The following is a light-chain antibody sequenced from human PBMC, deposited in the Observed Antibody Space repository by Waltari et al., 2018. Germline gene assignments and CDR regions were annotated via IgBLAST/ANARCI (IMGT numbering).Light chain of an antibody. CDR1: QSAGDY. J-gene: IGKJ4*01. V-gene: IGKV3-11*01. CDR2: DAT. CDR3: QLRTNWPPGLT. Sequence: DIALTPSPVTLSLNPGALATLSCRASQSAGDYLAWYQQKPGQPPRLLIYDATIRAPGFPARFSGSGSGTDFTLTISGLEPEDFAVYFCQLRTNWPPGLTFGGGTKVEIK.